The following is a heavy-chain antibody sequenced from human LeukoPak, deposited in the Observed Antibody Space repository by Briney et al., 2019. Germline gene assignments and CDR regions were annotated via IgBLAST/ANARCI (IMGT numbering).Heavy chain of an antibody. V-gene: IGHV3-23*01. Sequence: GGSLRLSCVASGFTFSNYAMSWVRQAPGKGLEYVSPISASGLSTYYTDSVRGRFTNSRDNSKNTLYLQMNSLRAEDTAVYYCAKARSDLHYYDSSWAEGMDVWGKGTTVTVSS. J-gene: IGHJ6*04. CDR3: AKARSDLHYYDSSWAEGMDV. CDR1: GFTFSNYA. CDR2: ISASGLST. D-gene: IGHD3-22*01.